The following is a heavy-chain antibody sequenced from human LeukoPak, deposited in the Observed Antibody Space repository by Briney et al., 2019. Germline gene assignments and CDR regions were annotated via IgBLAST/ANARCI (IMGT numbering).Heavy chain of an antibody. V-gene: IGHV4-30-4*01. D-gene: IGHD3-22*01. Sequence: SETLSLTCTVSGGSISSGDYYWSWIRQPPGKGLEWIGYIYYSGSTYYNPSLKSRVTISVDTSKNQFSLKLSSVTAADTAVYYCARYYYDSSGYYQYYYGMDVWGQGTTVTVSS. CDR2: IYYSGST. CDR3: ARYYYDSSGYYQYYYGMDV. CDR1: GGSISSGDYY. J-gene: IGHJ6*02.